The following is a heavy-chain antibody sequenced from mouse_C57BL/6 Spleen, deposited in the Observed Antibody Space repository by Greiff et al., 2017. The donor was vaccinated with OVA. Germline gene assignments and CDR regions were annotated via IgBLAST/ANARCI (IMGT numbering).Heavy chain of an antibody. Sequence: QVQLQQSGAELARPGASVKMSCKASGYTFTSYTMHWVKQRPGQGLEWIGYINPSSGYTKYNQKFKDKATLTADKSSSTAYMQLSSLTSEDSAVYYCARDVPTLYYFDYWGQGTTLTVSS. J-gene: IGHJ2*01. V-gene: IGHV1-4*01. D-gene: IGHD5-5*01. CDR3: ARDVPTLYYFDY. CDR2: INPSSGYT. CDR1: GYTFTSYT.